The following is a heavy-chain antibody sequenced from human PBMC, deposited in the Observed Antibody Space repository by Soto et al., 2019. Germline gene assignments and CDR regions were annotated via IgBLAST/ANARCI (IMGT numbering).Heavy chain of an antibody. Sequence: QVQLQESGPGLVKPSQTLSLTCTVSGGSISSCGYYWSWIRQHPGKGLEWIGYIYYSGSTSYNPSLKGRFTISVDKSKNQFSLKLSSLTAADTPVDDCARVGGSYLFDYLVQGTLVTVSS. CDR3: ARVGGSYLFDY. CDR1: GGSISSCGYY. D-gene: IGHD3-16*02. CDR2: IYYSGST. V-gene: IGHV4-31*03. J-gene: IGHJ4*02.